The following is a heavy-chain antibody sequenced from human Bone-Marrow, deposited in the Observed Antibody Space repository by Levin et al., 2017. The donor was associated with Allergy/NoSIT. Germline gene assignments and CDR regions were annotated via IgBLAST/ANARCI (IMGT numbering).Heavy chain of an antibody. V-gene: IGHV3-48*01. CDR2: ISSSSGTV. D-gene: IGHD3-22*01. CDR1: GFNFRGYS. CDR3: ARAQNYYDDSGSSRDV. Sequence: PGGSLRLSCAASGFNFRGYSMNWVRQVPGKGLEWLSYISSSSGTVHYADSVKGRLTISRDNAKNSLYLQMDSLRAEDTAVYYCARAQNYYDDSGSSRDVWGQGTTVIVSS. J-gene: IGHJ6*02.